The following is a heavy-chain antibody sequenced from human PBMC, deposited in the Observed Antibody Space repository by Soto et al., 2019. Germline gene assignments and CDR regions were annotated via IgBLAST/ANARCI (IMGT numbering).Heavy chain of an antibody. CDR1: GYTFTSYA. J-gene: IGHJ4*02. CDR2: INAGNGNT. CDR3: AIYKTYYYDSSGPRPVDY. Sequence: GASVKVSCKASGYTFTSYAMHWVCQAPGQSLEWMGWINAGNGNTKYSQKFQGRVTITRDTSASTAYMELSSLRSEDTAVYYCAIYKTYYYDSSGPRPVDYWGQGTLVTVSS. V-gene: IGHV1-3*01. D-gene: IGHD3-22*01.